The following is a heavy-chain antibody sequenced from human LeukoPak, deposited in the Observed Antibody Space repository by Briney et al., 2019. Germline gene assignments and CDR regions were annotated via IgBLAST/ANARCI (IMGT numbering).Heavy chain of an antibody. Sequence: ASVKVSCKASGYTFTTYYMHWVRQAPGEGLEWMGIINPSGGSTSYAQKFQGRVTMTRDMSTSTVYMELSSLRSEDTAVYYCARDSGGIYPGLDYWGQGTLVTVSS. CDR1: GYTFTTYY. J-gene: IGHJ4*02. CDR3: ARDSGGIYPGLDY. D-gene: IGHD6-25*01. V-gene: IGHV1-46*01. CDR2: INPSGGST.